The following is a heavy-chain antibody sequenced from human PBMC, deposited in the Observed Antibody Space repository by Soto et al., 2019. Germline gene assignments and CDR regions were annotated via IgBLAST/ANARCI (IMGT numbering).Heavy chain of an antibody. Sequence: GGSLRLSCAASGFTFSSYSMNWVRQAPGKWLEWVSSISSSSSYIYYADSVKGRFTISRDNAKNSLYLQMNSLRAEDTAVYYCARENPHYYDSSGYYSDAFDIWGQGTMVTVSS. D-gene: IGHD3-22*01. CDR1: GFTFSSYS. CDR2: ISSSSSYI. V-gene: IGHV3-21*01. CDR3: ARENPHYYDSSGYYSDAFDI. J-gene: IGHJ3*02.